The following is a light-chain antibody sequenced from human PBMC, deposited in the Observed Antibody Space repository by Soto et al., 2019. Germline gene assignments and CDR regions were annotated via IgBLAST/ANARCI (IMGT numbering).Light chain of an antibody. CDR2: DVS. J-gene: IGLJ1*01. V-gene: IGLV2-14*01. Sequence: QSALTQPASVSGSPGQSIAISCTGTSSDVGGYSYVSWYQQHPGKAPKLVISDVSNRPSGVSDRFSGSKSGNTASLTISGLQYEDEADYYCSSYTTTSTDVFGAVTKVTVL. CDR1: SSDVGGYSY. CDR3: SSYTTTSTDV.